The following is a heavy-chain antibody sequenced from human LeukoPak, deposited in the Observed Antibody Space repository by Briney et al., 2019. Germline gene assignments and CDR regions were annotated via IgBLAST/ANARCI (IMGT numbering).Heavy chain of an antibody. D-gene: IGHD3-10*01. CDR1: GGSFSGSY. CDR3: ARDGVANYFDY. Sequence: SETLSLTCSVYGGSFSGSYWGWIRQPPGKGLEWIGEINHSGSTNYNPSLKSRVTISVDTSKNQFSLKLSSVTAADTAVYYCARDGVANYFDYWGQGTLVTVSS. CDR2: INHSGST. V-gene: IGHV4-34*01. J-gene: IGHJ4*02.